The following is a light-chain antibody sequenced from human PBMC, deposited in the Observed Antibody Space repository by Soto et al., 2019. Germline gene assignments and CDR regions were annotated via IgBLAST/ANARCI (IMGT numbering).Light chain of an antibody. J-gene: IGKJ4*01. V-gene: IGKV1-5*01. CDR2: AAS. CDR1: QTISGY. CDR3: QQYNSYPLT. Sequence: DIQMTQSPSSLSSSVGDRVTITCRASQTISGYLNWYQQKPGKAPELLIYAASYLGNGVPSRFSGSGSGTEFTLTIRSLQPDDFATYYCQQYNSYPLTFGGGTKVDIK.